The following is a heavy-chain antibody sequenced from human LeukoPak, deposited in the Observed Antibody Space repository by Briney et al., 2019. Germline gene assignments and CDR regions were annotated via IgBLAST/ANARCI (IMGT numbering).Heavy chain of an antibody. V-gene: IGHV3-21*01. D-gene: IGHD2-15*01. Sequence: PGVSLRLSSAASGFTFNSYSMIWVRHAPGNGLEWFSSISSSSSYIYYADSVKGRFTMSRDNVKNSLYLQMNSLRAEDTAVYDCARAIEGLHNWFDPWGQGTLVTVSS. CDR1: GFTFNSYS. CDR2: ISSSSSYI. J-gene: IGHJ5*02. CDR3: ARAIEGLHNWFDP.